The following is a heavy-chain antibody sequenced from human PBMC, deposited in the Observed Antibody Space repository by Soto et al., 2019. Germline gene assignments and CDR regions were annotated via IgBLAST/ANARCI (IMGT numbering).Heavy chain of an antibody. Sequence: HPVGSLRLSCAASGFTFSSYGMTWVRQAPGKGLEWVSFSSATGAGTYYADSVKGRFTISRDNSKNTLYLQMTSLRADDTAVYYCAKDRRAGGNYGFYSDFWGQGALVTVSS. CDR3: AKDRRAGGNYGFYSDF. V-gene: IGHV3-23*01. CDR1: GFTFSSYG. J-gene: IGHJ4*02. D-gene: IGHD1-7*01. CDR2: SSATGAGT.